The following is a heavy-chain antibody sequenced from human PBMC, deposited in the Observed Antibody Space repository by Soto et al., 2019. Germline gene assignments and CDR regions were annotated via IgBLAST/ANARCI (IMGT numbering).Heavy chain of an antibody. D-gene: IGHD5-12*01. CDR1: GFIVSSNY. V-gene: IGHV3-53*01. CDR2: IYSGGNT. Sequence: EVQLVESGGGLIQPGGSLRLSCAASGFIVSSNYMSWVRQAPGKGLEWVSVIYSGGNTYYADSVKGRFTISRDNSKNTRYLQMNSLRAEDTAVYYCARVLGGYSGYDGHWGQGTLVTVSS. CDR3: ARVLGGYSGYDGH. J-gene: IGHJ4*02.